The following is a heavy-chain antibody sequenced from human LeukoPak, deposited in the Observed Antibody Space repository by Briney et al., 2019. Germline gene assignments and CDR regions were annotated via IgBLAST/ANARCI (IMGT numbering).Heavy chain of an antibody. CDR3: ARGYGSGSYNNFNH. CDR2: IHYTGST. J-gene: IGHJ4*02. D-gene: IGHD3-10*01. Sequence: SETLSLTCTVSGGSIRGYYWSWIRQPPGKGLEWIGYIHYTGSTDYNPSLNSRLTMSVDTSKNQFSLNLSSVTAADTAVYYCARGYGSGSYNNFNHWGQGILVTVSS. CDR1: GGSIRGYY. V-gene: IGHV4-59*01.